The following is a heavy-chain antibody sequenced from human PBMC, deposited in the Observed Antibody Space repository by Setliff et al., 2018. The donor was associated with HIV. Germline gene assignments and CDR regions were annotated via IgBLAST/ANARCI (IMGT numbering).Heavy chain of an antibody. D-gene: IGHD2-15*01. V-gene: IGHV3-23*01. CDR2: IGAVGGPT. Sequence: GGSLRLSCAASGFTFSSYAMGWVRQAPGKGLEWVSTIGAVGGPTHYAESVKGRFTISRDNSNNMLFLQMNSLRTEDTAVYYCARSGGDCSGISCYSLWFDPWGHGTLVTGSS. J-gene: IGHJ5*02. CDR3: ARSGGDCSGISCYSLWFDP. CDR1: GFTFSSYA.